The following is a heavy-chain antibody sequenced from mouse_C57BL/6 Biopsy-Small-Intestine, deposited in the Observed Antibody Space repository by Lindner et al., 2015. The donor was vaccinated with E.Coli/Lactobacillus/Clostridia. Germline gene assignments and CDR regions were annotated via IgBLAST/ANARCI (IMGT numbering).Heavy chain of an antibody. V-gene: IGHV1-42*01. CDR2: INPRTGGT. Sequence: VQLQESGPELVKPGASVKISCKASGYSFTGYYMHWVKQSPEKSLEWIGNINPRTGGTTYNQKFKAKATLTVDTSSSTAYMELHSLTFEDSAVYYCTRRSRWGDYLFAYWGQGTLVTVSA. CDR3: TRRSRWGDYLFAY. J-gene: IGHJ3*01. CDR1: GYSFTGYY. D-gene: IGHD2-13*01.